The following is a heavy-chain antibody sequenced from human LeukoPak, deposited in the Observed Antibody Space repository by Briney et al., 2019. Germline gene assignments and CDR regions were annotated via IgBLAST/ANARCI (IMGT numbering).Heavy chain of an antibody. CDR1: GYTFTGYY. CDR3: ARRDPRGDYGCDAFDI. J-gene: IGHJ3*02. Sequence: ASVKVSCKASGYTFTGYYMHWVRQAPGQGLEWMGWINPNSGGTNYAQKFQGRVAMTRDTSISTAYMELSRLRSDDTAVYYCARRDPRGDYGCDAFDIWGQGTMVTVSS. V-gene: IGHV1-2*02. D-gene: IGHD4-17*01. CDR2: INPNSGGT.